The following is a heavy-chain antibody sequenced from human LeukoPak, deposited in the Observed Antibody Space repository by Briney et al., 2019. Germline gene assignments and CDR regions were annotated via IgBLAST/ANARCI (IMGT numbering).Heavy chain of an antibody. D-gene: IGHD3-16*01. CDR3: ARDGD. J-gene: IGHJ4*02. V-gene: IGHV3-7*03. CDR1: GFTFSNYW. Sequence: GGSLRLSCAASGFTFSNYWMSWVRQAPGKGLEWVANIKQDGSERYYVDSVKGRFIISRDNAQNSLFLLMNSLRAEGTAVYYCARDGDWGQGTLVTVSS. CDR2: IKQDGSER.